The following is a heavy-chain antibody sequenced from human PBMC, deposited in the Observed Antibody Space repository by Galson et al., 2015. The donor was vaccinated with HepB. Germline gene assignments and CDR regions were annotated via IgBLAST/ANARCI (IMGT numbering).Heavy chain of an antibody. D-gene: IGHD5-12*01. V-gene: IGHV3-23*01. CDR1: GLTFTTYG. CDR3: AKEYNLGRWLYAFDI. Sequence: SLRLSCAASGLTFTTYGMNWVRQAPGKGLEWVSVIDGSGGGIYYADSVRGRFTISRDNSKDTLYLQMNSLRAEDTAIYYCAKEYNLGRWLYAFDIWGQGTMVTVSS. CDR2: IDGSGGGI. J-gene: IGHJ3*02.